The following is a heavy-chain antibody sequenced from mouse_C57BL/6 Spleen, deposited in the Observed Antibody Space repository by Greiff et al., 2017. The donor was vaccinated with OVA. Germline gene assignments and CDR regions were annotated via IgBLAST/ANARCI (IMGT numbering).Heavy chain of an antibody. Sequence: QVQLQQPGAELVKPGASVKMSCKASGYTFTSYWITWVKQRPGQGLEWIGDIYPGSGSTNNDEKLKSKATLTVDTSSSTAYMQLSSLTSEDSAVYYCAREDGYDAMDYWGQGTSVTVSS. CDR3: AREDGYDAMDY. D-gene: IGHD2-3*01. V-gene: IGHV1-55*01. CDR2: IYPGSGST. CDR1: GYTFTSYW. J-gene: IGHJ4*01.